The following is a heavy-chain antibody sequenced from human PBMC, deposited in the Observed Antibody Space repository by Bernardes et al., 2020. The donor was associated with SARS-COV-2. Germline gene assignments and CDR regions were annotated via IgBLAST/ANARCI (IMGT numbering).Heavy chain of an antibody. CDR2: ITRSGSTT. CDR1: GFTFSSYE. V-gene: IGHV3-48*03. Sequence: GGSLRLSCAASGFTFSSYEMNWVRQAPGKGLEWVSYITRSGSTTYYADSVKGRFSISRDNAKNSLYLLMNGLRAEDTAVYYCARIGALITMVQGVIIWGLNYYYGMDVWGQGTTVTVSS. CDR3: ARIGALITMVQGVIIWGLNYYYGMDV. D-gene: IGHD3-10*01. J-gene: IGHJ6*02.